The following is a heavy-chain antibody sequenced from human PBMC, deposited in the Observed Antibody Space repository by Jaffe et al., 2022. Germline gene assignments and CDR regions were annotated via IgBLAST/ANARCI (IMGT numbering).Heavy chain of an antibody. D-gene: IGHD1-26*01. V-gene: IGHV4-59*01. CDR2: MYYSGST. CDR3: ARGPGGNYYPYYYMDV. Sequence: QVQLQESGPGLVKPSETLSLTCTVSGDSLISYYWTWIRQPPGKGLEWIGYMYYSGSTNYSPSLESRVTISVDTSKNQFSLRLRSVTASDTAVYYCARGPGGNYYPYYYMDVWGKGTTVTVSS. CDR1: GDSLISYY. J-gene: IGHJ6*03.